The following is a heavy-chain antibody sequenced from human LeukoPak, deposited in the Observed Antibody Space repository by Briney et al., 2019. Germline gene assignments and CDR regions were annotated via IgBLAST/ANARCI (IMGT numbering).Heavy chain of an antibody. J-gene: IGHJ4*02. CDR1: GFTFSSYA. D-gene: IGHD3-22*01. CDR3: AKDRNRLYDSSGYRAPSFDY. V-gene: IGHV3-23*01. Sequence: PGGSLRLSCAASGFTFSSYAMSWVRQAPGKGLEWVSAISGSGGSTYYADSVKGRFTISRDNSKNTLYLQMNSLRAEDTAVYYCAKDRNRLYDSSGYRAPSFDYWGQGTLVTVSS. CDR2: ISGSGGST.